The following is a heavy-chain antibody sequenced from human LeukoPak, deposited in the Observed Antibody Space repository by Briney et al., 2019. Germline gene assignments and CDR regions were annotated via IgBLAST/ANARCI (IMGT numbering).Heavy chain of an antibody. D-gene: IGHD6-13*01. Sequence: SQTLSLTCTVSGGSISSGDYYWSWIRQPPGKGLEWIGYIYYGGSTYYNPSLKSRVTISVDTSKNQFSLKLSSVTAADTAVYYCARVESYSSSWYAFDIWGQGTMVTVSS. CDR2: IYYGGST. CDR1: GGSISSGDYY. CDR3: ARVESYSSSWYAFDI. J-gene: IGHJ3*02. V-gene: IGHV4-30-4*01.